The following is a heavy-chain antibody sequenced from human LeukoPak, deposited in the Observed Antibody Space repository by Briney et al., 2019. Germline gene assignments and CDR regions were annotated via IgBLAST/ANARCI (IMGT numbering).Heavy chain of an antibody. CDR1: GFTFRNYY. D-gene: IGHD3-10*01. CDR3: ARVSNYYGSGSYYNVPTDFDY. CDR2: ISTSSSQK. Sequence: RGGSLRLSCAASGFTFRNYYMIWVRQAPGKGLEWVSSISTSSSQKNYADSVKGRFSISRDNANNSLFLQMNSLRAEDTAVYYCARVSNYYGSGSYYNVPTDFDYWGQGTLVTVSS. J-gene: IGHJ4*02. V-gene: IGHV3-21*01.